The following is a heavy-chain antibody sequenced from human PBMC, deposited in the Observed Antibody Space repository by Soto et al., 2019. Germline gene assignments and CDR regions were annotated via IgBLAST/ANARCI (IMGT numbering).Heavy chain of an antibody. CDR2: VYYTGTT. D-gene: IGHD6-13*01. CDR3: ARDLAAVPRAFDY. CDR1: GGSISSYF. V-gene: IGHV4-59*01. Sequence: SEPLSLTFTVSGGSISSYFYIWVRQPPGKGLEWIGSVYYTGTTDYNPSLKSRVTISVDTSKTQLALNLRSVTAADTDLYYCARDLAAVPRAFDYWGRGTLVTVSS. J-gene: IGHJ4*02.